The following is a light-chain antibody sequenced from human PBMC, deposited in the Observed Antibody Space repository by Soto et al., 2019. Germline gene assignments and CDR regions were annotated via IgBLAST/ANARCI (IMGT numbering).Light chain of an antibody. CDR1: QSISTY. V-gene: IGKV1-39*01. J-gene: IGKJ4*01. CDR3: QQSYSTPLT. CDR2: GAS. Sequence: DIQMTQSPSSLSASVGDRVTITCRASQSISTYLNWYQQKPGKAPNLLIYGASSLQSGVPSRFSGSGSATDFTLTISSLQPEDFATYYCQQSYSTPLTFGGGTKVEIK.